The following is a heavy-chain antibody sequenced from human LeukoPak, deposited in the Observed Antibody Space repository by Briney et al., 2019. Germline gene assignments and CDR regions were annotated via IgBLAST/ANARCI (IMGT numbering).Heavy chain of an antibody. CDR2: IHHSGST. Sequence: PSETLSLTCAVSGYSISSGFNWGWIRQPPGKGLEYIGNIHHSGSTSYNPSLKSRVTISVDTSKNQFSLKLSSVTAADTAVYYCARTQLLSPTYYYYYMDVWGKGTTVTVSS. CDR3: ARTQLLSPTYYYYYMDV. CDR1: GYSISSGFN. V-gene: IGHV4-38-2*01. D-gene: IGHD2-2*01. J-gene: IGHJ6*03.